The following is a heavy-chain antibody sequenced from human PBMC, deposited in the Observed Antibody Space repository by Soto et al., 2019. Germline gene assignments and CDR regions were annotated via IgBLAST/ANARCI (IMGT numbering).Heavy chain of an antibody. CDR1: GFTFSGFG. Sequence: GGSLRLSCAASGFTFSGFGMHWVRQAPGKGLEWVAIIWYDGSDKYYADSVKGRFTISRDSSKNTLYLQMNSLRAEDTAVYHCAFGNLSYYFDYWGQGTPVTVSS. CDR2: IWYDGSDK. D-gene: IGHD3-16*01. V-gene: IGHV3-33*01. J-gene: IGHJ4*02. CDR3: AFGNLSYYFDY.